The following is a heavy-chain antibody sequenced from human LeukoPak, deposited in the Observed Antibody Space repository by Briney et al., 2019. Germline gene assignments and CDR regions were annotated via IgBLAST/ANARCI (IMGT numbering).Heavy chain of an antibody. Sequence: ASVKVSCKASGYTFTSYAMNWVRQAPGQGLEGMGWINTNTGNPTYAQGFTGRFVFSLDTSVSPAYLQISGLKAEDTAVYYCARAYQRLGGLSFPDSWGQGTLVTVSS. D-gene: IGHD3-16*02. CDR3: ARAYQRLGGLSFPDS. J-gene: IGHJ5*01. CDR2: INTNTGNP. CDR1: GYTFTSYA. V-gene: IGHV7-4-1*02.